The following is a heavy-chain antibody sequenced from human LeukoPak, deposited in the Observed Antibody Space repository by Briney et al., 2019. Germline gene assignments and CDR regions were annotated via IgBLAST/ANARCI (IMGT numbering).Heavy chain of an antibody. CDR3: ARDPRGDSYGTDY. D-gene: IGHD5-18*01. CDR1: GYTFSNHD. Sequence: SVKVSCKASGYTFSNHDIHWVRQAPGQGLEWMGGIIPIFGTANYAQKFQGRVTITADESTGTAYMELSSLRSEDTAVYYCARDPRGDSYGTDYWGQGTLVTVSS. V-gene: IGHV1-69*13. J-gene: IGHJ4*02. CDR2: IIPIFGTA.